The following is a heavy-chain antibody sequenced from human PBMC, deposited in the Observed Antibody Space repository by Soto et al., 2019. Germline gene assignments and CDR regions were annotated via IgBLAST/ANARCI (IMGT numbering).Heavy chain of an antibody. V-gene: IGHV3-23*01. Sequence: QLGGSLRLSCAASGFTFSSYAMSWVRQAPGKGLEWVSAISGSGGSTYYAHSVKGRFTISRDNSKNTLYLQMNSLRAEDTAVYYCAKSARECDLFDYWGQGTLVTVSS. CDR3: AKSARECDLFDY. CDR1: GFTFSSYA. CDR2: ISGSGGST. J-gene: IGHJ4*02.